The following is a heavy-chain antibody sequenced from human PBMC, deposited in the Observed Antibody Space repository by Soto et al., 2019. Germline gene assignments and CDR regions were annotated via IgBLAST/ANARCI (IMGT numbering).Heavy chain of an antibody. CDR3: ARAPRTTGTGALYYFDY. V-gene: IGHV3-13*01. J-gene: IGHJ4*02. D-gene: IGHD1-1*01. Sequence: GESLKISCAASGFTFSSYDMHWVRQATGKGLEWVSAIGTAGDTYYPGSVKGRFTISRENAKNSLYLQMNSLRAEDTAVYYCARAPRTTGTGALYYFDYWGQGTLVTVSS. CDR2: IGTAGDT. CDR1: GFTFSSYD.